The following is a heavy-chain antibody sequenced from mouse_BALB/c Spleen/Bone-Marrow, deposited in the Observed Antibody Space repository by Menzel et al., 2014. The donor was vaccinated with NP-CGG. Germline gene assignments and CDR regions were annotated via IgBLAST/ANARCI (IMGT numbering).Heavy chain of an antibody. V-gene: IGHV5-9*03. CDR2: ISSGGGNT. Sequence: EVHLVESGGGLVKPGGSLKLSCAASGFTFSSYTMSWVRQTPEKRLEWVATISSGGGNTYYPDSMKGRFTISRDNAKNNLYLQMSSLRSEDTALYYCARAYYRYPFDYWGQGTPLTVSS. D-gene: IGHD2-14*01. CDR3: ARAYYRYPFDY. CDR1: GFTFSSYT. J-gene: IGHJ2*01.